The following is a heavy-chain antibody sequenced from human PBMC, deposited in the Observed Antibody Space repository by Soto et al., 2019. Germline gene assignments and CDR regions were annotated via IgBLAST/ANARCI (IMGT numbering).Heavy chain of an antibody. CDR1: GFTFKNYD. CDR2: ISGSGAIT. D-gene: IGHD3-9*01. CDR3: AKDRQFRSYYESAGHYNN. J-gene: IGHJ4*02. V-gene: IGHV3-23*01. Sequence: EVQLLESGGGLVQPGGSLRLSCVASGFTFKNYDMRWVRQAPGKGLEWVSGISGSGAITYYADSVRGRFTISRDNSKNTLYLQLNSPGAEDTAIYYCAKDRQFRSYYESAGHYNNWGQGTLVTVSS.